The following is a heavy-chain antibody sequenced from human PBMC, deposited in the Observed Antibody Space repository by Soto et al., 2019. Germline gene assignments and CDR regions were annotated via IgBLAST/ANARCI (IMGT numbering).Heavy chain of an antibody. D-gene: IGHD2-15*01. Sequence: QMHIQQSGPGVVKPSETLSLTCTVSGGSISSSAYYWGWIRQPPGKGLEWIGSVYYTGITDYKSSLESRVSISADTSKNQFSLRLTSLSAADTAVYFCARQGRPGYCTGGNCYPTFDIWGPGTMVTVSS. CDR2: VYYTGIT. CDR3: ARQGRPGYCTGGNCYPTFDI. V-gene: IGHV4-39*01. J-gene: IGHJ3*02. CDR1: GGSISSSAYY.